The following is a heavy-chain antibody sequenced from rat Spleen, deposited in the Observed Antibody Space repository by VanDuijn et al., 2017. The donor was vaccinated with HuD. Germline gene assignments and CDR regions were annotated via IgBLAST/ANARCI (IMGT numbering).Heavy chain of an antibody. Sequence: QVQLKESGPGLVQPSQTLSLTCTVSGFSLSSYGVLWVRQPPGKSLEWMGVIWSNGKTNSNSALKSRLSISRDTSQNQVFLKMNDLQTEDTAIYFCARDYGSNLGVDHWGQGVMVTVSS. CDR2: IWSNGKT. J-gene: IGHJ2*01. CDR1: GFSLSSYG. CDR3: ARDYGSNLGVDH. V-gene: IGHV2-13*01. D-gene: IGHD1-9*01.